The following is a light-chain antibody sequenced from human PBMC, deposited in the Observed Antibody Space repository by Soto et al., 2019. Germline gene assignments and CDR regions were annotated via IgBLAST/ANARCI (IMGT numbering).Light chain of an antibody. V-gene: IGKV1-12*01. CDR3: QQNNILPRT. J-gene: IGKJ1*01. Sequence: DIQMTQSPSSVSAAVGDRVTITCRASQDISRWLAWYQQKPWKAPRLLIYAASNLESGVPSRFSGSGSGTDFTITISCLPPEDSATYYCQQNNILPRTVGRGTKVEVK. CDR1: QDISRW. CDR2: AAS.